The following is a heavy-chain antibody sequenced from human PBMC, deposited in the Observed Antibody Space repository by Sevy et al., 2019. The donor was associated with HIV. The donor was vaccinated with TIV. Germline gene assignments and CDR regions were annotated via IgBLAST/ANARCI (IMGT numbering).Heavy chain of an antibody. J-gene: IGHJ6*02. D-gene: IGHD3-22*01. Sequence: GGSLRLSCVASGFTFSTYWMNWVRQAPGKGLVWVSRINSDGSSTSYADSVKRRFSISRDNAKNTLYLQMNSLRAEDTAVYYCARGAYYYDISGLYGMDVWGQGTTVTVSS. CDR1: GFTFSTYW. V-gene: IGHV3-74*01. CDR3: ARGAYYYDISGLYGMDV. CDR2: INSDGSST.